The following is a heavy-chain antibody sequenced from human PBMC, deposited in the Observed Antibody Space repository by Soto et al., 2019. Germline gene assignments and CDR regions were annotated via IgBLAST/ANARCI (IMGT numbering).Heavy chain of an antibody. CDR3: ARSGHEGFYYYGMDV. CDR2: ISSSGSTI. Sequence: GGSLRLSCAASGFTFSSYEMNWVRQAPGKGLEWVSYISSSGSTIYYADSVKGRFTISRDNAKNSLYLQMNSLRAEDTAVYYCARSGHEGFYYYGMDVWGQGTTVTVSS. V-gene: IGHV3-48*03. D-gene: IGHD3-10*01. J-gene: IGHJ6*02. CDR1: GFTFSSYE.